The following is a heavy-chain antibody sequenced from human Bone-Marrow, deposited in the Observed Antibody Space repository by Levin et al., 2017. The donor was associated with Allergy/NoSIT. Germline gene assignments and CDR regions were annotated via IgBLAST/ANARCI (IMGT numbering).Heavy chain of an antibody. CDR3: ARGFAY. CDR2: ISGRGDVT. V-gene: IGHV3-11*01. Sequence: SGESLKISCAASGFTFSDFYLSWIRQAPGKGLEWLAFISGRGDVTDYADSVKGRFTISRDNAKNSIYLQMHSLRAEDTALYFCARGFAYWGRGTQVTVSS. CDR1: GFTFSDFY. J-gene: IGHJ4*02.